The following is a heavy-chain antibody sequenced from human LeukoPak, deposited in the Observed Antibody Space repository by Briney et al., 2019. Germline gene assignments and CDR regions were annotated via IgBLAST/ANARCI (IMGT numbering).Heavy chain of an antibody. J-gene: IGHJ4*02. Sequence: ASVKVSCKASGGTFSSYAISWVRQAPGQGPEWMGGITPMFGTAKYAQKFQGRVTITADESTSTAYMELSSLRSEDTAVYYCARAPDPYSGSYFDYWGQGTLVTVSS. CDR1: GGTFSSYA. CDR3: ARAPDPYSGSYFDY. V-gene: IGHV1-69*13. D-gene: IGHD1-26*01. CDR2: ITPMFGTA.